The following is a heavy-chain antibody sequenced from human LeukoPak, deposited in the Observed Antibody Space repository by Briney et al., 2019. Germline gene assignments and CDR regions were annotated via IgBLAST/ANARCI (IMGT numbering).Heavy chain of an antibody. CDR3: ARDLASCHARKCGAFDI. Sequence: SVKVSCEASGGTFSSYAISWVRQAPGQGLEWMGGIIPIFGTANYAQKFQGRVTITTDESTSTAYMELSSLRSEDTAVYYCARDLASCHARKCGAFDIWGQGTMVTVSS. D-gene: IGHD2-2*01. CDR2: IIPIFGTA. CDR1: GGTFSSYA. V-gene: IGHV1-69*05. J-gene: IGHJ3*02.